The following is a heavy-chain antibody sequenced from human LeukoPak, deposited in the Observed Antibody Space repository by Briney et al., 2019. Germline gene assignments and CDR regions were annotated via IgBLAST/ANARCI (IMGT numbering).Heavy chain of an antibody. CDR2: ISGSGGST. CDR1: GFTFSSFA. D-gene: IGHD3-10*01. CDR3: AKDNGASPHRLWFGELSLLDY. V-gene: IGHV3-23*01. Sequence: GGSLRLSCEASGFTFSSFAMTWVRQAPGKGLEWVSAISGSGGSTYYADSVKGRFTISRDNSKNTLYLQMNSLRAEDTAVYYCAKDNGASPHRLWFGELSLLDYWGQGTLVTVSS. J-gene: IGHJ4*02.